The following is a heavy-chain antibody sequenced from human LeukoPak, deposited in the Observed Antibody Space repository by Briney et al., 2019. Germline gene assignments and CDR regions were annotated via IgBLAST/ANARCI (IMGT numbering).Heavy chain of an antibody. J-gene: IGHJ4*02. CDR1: GGTFSSYA. CDR3: ARDPLTTSGLDY. CDR2: IIPIFGTA. V-gene: IGHV1-69*13. D-gene: IGHD1-1*01. Sequence: ASVTVSYSASGGTFSSYAISWVRQAPGQGLEWMGGIIPIFGTANYAQKFQGRVTITADESTSTAYMELSSLRSEDTAVYYCARDPLTTSGLDYWGQGTLVTVSS.